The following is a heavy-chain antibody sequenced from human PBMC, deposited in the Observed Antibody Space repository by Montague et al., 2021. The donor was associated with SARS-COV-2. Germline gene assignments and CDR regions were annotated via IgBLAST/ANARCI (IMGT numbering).Heavy chain of an antibody. CDR3: ARVLGGYYGMDV. CDR1: GFPFSSYA. Sequence: SLSLSFSASGFPFSSYAMHWVRQAPGKGLEWVAVISYYGSNKYYADSVKGRFTISRDNSKNTLYLQMNSLRAEDTAVYYCARVLGGYYGMDVWGQGTTVTVSS. D-gene: IGHD2/OR15-2a*01. V-gene: IGHV3-30-3*01. J-gene: IGHJ6*02. CDR2: ISYYGSNK.